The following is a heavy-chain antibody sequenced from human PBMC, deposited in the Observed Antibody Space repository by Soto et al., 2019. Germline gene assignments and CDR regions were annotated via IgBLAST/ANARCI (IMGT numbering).Heavy chain of an antibody. J-gene: IGHJ6*02. CDR2: KYYSGST. D-gene: IGHD2-2*01. CDR3: AREYQLKIGHSYYYYGMDV. V-gene: IGHV4-59*01. CDR1: GGSLSSYY. Sequence: GTLSLTFTVSGGSLSSYYGSWIRQSPGKGLEWIGYKYYSGSTNYNPSLKSRVTISLDTSKNQFSLWLSSVTAADTAVYYCAREYQLKIGHSYYYYGMDVWGQGTTVTVSS.